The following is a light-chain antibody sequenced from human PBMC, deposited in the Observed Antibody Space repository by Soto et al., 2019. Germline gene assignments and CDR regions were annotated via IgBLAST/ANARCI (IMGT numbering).Light chain of an antibody. CDR3: QQDDKCTEK. Sequence: EIALTQAPPNLSTSPMSIATLSSMSSQSTGADLAWSQQKPGQAPRLLIYSASSRVTGSPARFKGSGSGTDFTLTISSVQSDDFAVYCCQQDDKCTEKFGQGTKVEIK. CDR2: SAS. J-gene: IGKJ1*01. V-gene: IGKV3-15*01. CDR1: QSTGAD.